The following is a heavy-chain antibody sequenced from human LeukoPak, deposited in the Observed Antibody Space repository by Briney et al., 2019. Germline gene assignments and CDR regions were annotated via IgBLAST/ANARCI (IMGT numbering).Heavy chain of an antibody. V-gene: IGHV1-8*01. D-gene: IGHD3-10*01. J-gene: IGHJ5*02. CDR1: GYTFTSYD. Sequence: ASVKVSCKASGYTFTSYDINWVRQTTGQGLEWMGWVNPNSGNTGYAQKFQGRVTMTRNTSISTAYMELSSLRSEDTAVYYCARGKGYGSGSYSTYNWFDPWGQGTLVTVSS. CDR3: ARGKGYGSGSYSTYNWFDP. CDR2: VNPNSGNT.